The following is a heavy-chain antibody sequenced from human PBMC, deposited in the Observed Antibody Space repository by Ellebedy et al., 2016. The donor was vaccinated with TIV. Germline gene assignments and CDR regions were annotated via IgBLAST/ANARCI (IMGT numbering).Heavy chain of an antibody. V-gene: IGHV3-21*01. D-gene: IGHD6-19*01. J-gene: IGHJ4*02. CDR3: ARFPSGWYPGINS. CDR1: GFTFSSYS. CDR2: ITSSSHI. Sequence: PGGSLRLSCAASGFTFSSYSMNWVRQAPGRGLEWVSSITSSSHIYYPDSVKGRFTISRDNAKNSLYLQMNSLRVEDTAVYYCARFPSGWYPGINSWGQGTLVTVSS.